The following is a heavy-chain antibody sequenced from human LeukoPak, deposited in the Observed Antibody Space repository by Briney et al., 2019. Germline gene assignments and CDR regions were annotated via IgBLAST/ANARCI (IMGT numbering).Heavy chain of an antibody. Sequence: ASAKVSCKASGYIFTSYYMHWVRQAPGQGLEWMGIINPSGGSPSYAQKFQGRVTKTRDTSTSTVYMELSSLRSEDTAVYYCARTKWELLRYFDYWGQGTLVTVSS. CDR3: ARTKWELLRYFDY. D-gene: IGHD1-26*01. CDR1: GYIFTSYY. J-gene: IGHJ4*02. CDR2: INPSGGSP. V-gene: IGHV1-46*01.